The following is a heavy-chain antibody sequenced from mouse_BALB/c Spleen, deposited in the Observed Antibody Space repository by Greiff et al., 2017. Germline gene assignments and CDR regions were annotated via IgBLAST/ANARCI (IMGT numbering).Heavy chain of an antibody. Sequence: QVQLKESGPGLVAPSQSLSITCTVSGFSLTGYGVNWVRQPPGQGLEWLGMVWGDGSTDYNSALKTRLSISKENSKSQVFLKMNSLQTDDTARYYCALTDGSRAMDYWGQGTSVTVSS. V-gene: IGHV2-6-7*01. CDR2: VWGDGST. D-gene: IGHD1-1*01. CDR3: ALTDGSRAMDY. J-gene: IGHJ4*01. CDR1: GFSLTGYG.